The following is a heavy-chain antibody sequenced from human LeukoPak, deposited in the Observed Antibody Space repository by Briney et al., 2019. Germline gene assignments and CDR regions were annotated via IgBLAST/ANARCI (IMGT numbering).Heavy chain of an antibody. V-gene: IGHV1-8*01. CDR3: ARVLFDFWSGYYTGIFDY. Sequence: ASVKVSCKASGYTFTSYDINWVRQATGQGLEWMGWMNPNSGNTGYAQKFQGRVTMTRDTSISTAYMELSRLRSDDTAVYYCARVLFDFWSGYYTGIFDYWGQGTLVTVSS. CDR1: GYTFTSYD. D-gene: IGHD3-3*01. CDR2: MNPNSGNT. J-gene: IGHJ4*02.